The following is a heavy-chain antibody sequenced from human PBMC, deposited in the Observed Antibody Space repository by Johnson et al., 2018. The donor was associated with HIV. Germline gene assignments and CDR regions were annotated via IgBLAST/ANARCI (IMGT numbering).Heavy chain of an antibody. CDR3: ARDDAFDI. CDR2: ISYDGRNK. J-gene: IGHJ3*02. CDR1: GFTFSSYA. Sequence: QMLLVESGGGLVQPGRSLRLSCAASGFTFSSYAMHWVRQAPGKGLEWVAVISYDGRNKYYADSVKGRFTISGDNAKNSLYMQMNSLRAEDTAVYYCARDDAFDIWGQGTMVTVSS. V-gene: IGHV3-30-3*01.